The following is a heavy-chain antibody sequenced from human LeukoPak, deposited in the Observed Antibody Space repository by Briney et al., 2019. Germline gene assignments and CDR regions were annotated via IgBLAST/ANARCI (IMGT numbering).Heavy chain of an antibody. CDR1: SESFSGYF. Sequence: SSETLSLTCAIYSESFSGYFWSWIRQPPGKGLEWIGEINYSGSTNYNPSLKSRVTISVDTSKNQFSLKLSSVTAADTAVYYCARHPNYYYYYMDVWGKGTTVTISS. CDR2: INYSGST. J-gene: IGHJ6*03. CDR3: ARHPNYYYYYMDV. V-gene: IGHV4-34*01.